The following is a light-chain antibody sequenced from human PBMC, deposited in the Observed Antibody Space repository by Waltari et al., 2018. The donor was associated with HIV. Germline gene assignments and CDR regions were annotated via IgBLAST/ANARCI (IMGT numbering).Light chain of an antibody. J-gene: IGLJ1*01. CDR1: TSDVGGYKY. CDR3: SSYTSHNTRV. CDR2: EGT. Sequence: QSALTQPASVSGSPGQSITISCTGTTSDVGGYKYVSWYQQHPGKAPKLMLYEGTKRPSGVSFRFSGSRSGNTASLTISGLQAEDEADYYCSSYTSHNTRVFGTGTKVTVL. V-gene: IGLV2-14*01.